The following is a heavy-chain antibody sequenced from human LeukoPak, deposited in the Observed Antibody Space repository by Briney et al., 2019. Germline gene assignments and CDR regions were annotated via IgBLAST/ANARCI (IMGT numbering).Heavy chain of an antibody. CDR1: GGSISSYY. J-gene: IGHJ4*02. CDR2: IYTSGNT. D-gene: IGHD6-13*01. CDR3: ASSGIAAAGVDY. Sequence: SETLSLTCAVSGGSISSYYWIWIRQPAERGLEWIGRIYTSGNTNYNPSLKSRVTMSVDTSKNQFSLKLSSVTAADTAVYYCASSGIAAAGVDYWGQGTLVTVSS. V-gene: IGHV4-4*07.